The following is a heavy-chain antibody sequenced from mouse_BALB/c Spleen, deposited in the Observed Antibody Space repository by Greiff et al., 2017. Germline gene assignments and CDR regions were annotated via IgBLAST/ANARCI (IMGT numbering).Heavy chain of an antibody. Sequence: EVQRVESGGGLVQPKGSLKLSCAASGFTFNTYAMNWVRQAPGKGLEWVARIRSKSNNYATYYADSVKDRFTISRVDSQSMLYLQMNNLKTEDTAMYYCVRLQYGNCVLRYWGQGTSVTVSS. CDR2: IRSKSNNYAT. J-gene: IGHJ4*01. V-gene: IGHV10-1*02. D-gene: IGHD2-10*02. CDR1: GFTFNTYA. CDR3: VRLQYGNCVLRY.